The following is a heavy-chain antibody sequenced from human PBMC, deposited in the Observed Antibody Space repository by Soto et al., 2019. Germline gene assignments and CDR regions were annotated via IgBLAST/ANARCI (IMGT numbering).Heavy chain of an antibody. CDR3: ARERVRAYDPIDY. J-gene: IGHJ4*02. Sequence: ASVNVSCKASGYTFTIDGSSWVRQAPGQGLEWMGWISAYNGNTNYAQKLQGRVTMTTDTSTSTAYMELRSLRSDDTAVYYCARERVRAYDPIDYWGQGTLVTVSS. D-gene: IGHD3-10*01. CDR2: ISAYNGNT. CDR1: GYTFTIDG. V-gene: IGHV1-18*01.